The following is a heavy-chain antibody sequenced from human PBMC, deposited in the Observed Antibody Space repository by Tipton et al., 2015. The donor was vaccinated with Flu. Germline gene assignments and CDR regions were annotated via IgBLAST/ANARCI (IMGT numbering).Heavy chain of an antibody. Sequence: GLVKPSETLSLTCAVYGGSFSGHYWTWIRQPPGKGLEWIGNIHRSGTTYYNPSLKSRVTISMDASKSQFTLRLSSVTAADTALYYCARRDYSNYVSEPKNWFDPWGQGTLVTVSS. J-gene: IGHJ5*02. CDR2: IHRSGTT. CDR1: GGSFSGHY. CDR3: ARRDYSNYVSEPKNWFDP. V-gene: IGHV4-34*01. D-gene: IGHD4-11*01.